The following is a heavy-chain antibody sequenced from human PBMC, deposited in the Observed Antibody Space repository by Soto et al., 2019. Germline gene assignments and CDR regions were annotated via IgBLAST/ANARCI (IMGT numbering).Heavy chain of an antibody. V-gene: IGHV3-23*01. CDR2: ISGSGGST. J-gene: IGHJ4*02. CDR3: AKEGYCSGGSCSGFDY. Sequence: GGSLRLSCAASGFTFSSYAMSWVRQAPGKGLEWVSAISGSGGSTYYADSVKGRFNISRDNSKNTLYLQMNSLRAEDSAVFYCAKEGYCSGGSCSGFDYWGQGTLVTVSS. CDR1: GFTFSSYA. D-gene: IGHD2-15*01.